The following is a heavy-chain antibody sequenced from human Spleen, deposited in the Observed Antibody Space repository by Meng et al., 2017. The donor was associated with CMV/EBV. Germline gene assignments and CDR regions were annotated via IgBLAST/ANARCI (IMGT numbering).Heavy chain of an antibody. V-gene: IGHV3-23*01. CDR2: ISGSGGST. CDR1: GGSFSGYY. J-gene: IGHJ6*02. D-gene: IGHD2-21*01. Sequence: GGSLRLSCAVYGGSFSGYYLSWIRQSPGKGLEWVSAISGSGGSTYYADSVKGRFTISRDNSKNTLYLQMNSLRAEDTAVYYCAKGVYCGGDCYYYYYGMDVWGQGTTVTVSS. CDR3: AKGVYCGGDCYYYYYGMDV.